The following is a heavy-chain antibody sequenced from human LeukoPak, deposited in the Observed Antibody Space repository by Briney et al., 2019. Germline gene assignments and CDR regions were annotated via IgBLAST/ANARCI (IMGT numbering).Heavy chain of an antibody. CDR3: ARVSRLAKVIDY. D-gene: IGHD4-17*01. V-gene: IGHV4-59*01. CDR2: IYYSGST. CDR1: GGSISSYY. Sequence: SETLSLTCTVSGGSISSYYWSWIRQPPGKGLEWIGSIYYSGSTNYNPSPKSRVTISVDTSKNQFSLKLSSVTAADTAVYYCARVSRLAKVIDYWGQGTLVTVSS. J-gene: IGHJ4*02.